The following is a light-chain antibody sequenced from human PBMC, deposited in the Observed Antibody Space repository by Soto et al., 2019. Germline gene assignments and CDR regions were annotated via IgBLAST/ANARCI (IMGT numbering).Light chain of an antibody. V-gene: IGKV1-39*01. CDR1: QSISSY. J-gene: IGKJ2*01. Sequence: DIQMTQSPSSLSASVGDRVTITCRASQSISSYLNWYQQKPGKAPTLLNYAASSLQSGVTSRFSGSVSGTDFTLTISSLHPEDFATYYCQQSYSTPYTFGQGTKLEIK. CDR3: QQSYSTPYT. CDR2: AAS.